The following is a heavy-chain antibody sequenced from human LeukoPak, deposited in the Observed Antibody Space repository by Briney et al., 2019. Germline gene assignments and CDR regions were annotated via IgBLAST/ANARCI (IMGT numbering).Heavy chain of an antibody. J-gene: IGHJ4*02. CDR2: ISSSSTYI. V-gene: IGHV3-21*01. D-gene: IGHD5-12*01. Sequence: GGSLRLSCAASGFTFSTYSMNWVRQAPGKGLEWVSSISSSSTYIYFADSVKGRFTISRDNAKNSLYPQMNSLRAGDTAVYYCVKSVAATINYFDYWGQGTLVTVSS. CDR3: VKSVAATINYFDY. CDR1: GFTFSTYS.